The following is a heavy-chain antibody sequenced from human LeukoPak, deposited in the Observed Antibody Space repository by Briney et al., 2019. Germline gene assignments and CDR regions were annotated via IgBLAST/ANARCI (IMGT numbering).Heavy chain of an antibody. Sequence: GGSLRLSCAASGFTVRSNYMSWVRQAPGKGLEWVSIIYSDGNTYYIDSVKGRFAISRDNAKNTLHLQMNSLRAEDTAVYYCAKDPRITMIVVAYYFDYWGQGTLVTVSS. D-gene: IGHD3-22*01. J-gene: IGHJ4*02. V-gene: IGHV3-53*01. CDR2: IYSDGNT. CDR3: AKDPRITMIVVAYYFDY. CDR1: GFTVRSNY.